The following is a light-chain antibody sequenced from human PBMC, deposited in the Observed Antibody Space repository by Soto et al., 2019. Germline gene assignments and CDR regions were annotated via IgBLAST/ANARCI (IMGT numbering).Light chain of an antibody. CDR1: SSDVGSYNR. Sequence: QSVLTQPPSVSGSPGQSVTISCTGTSSDVGSYNRVSWYQQSPGTAPKLMIYEVSNRPSGVPDRFSGSKSGNTASLTISGLQAEDEADYYCSSYTSSSTDVFGTGTQLTVL. V-gene: IGLV2-18*02. CDR3: SSYTSSSTDV. J-gene: IGLJ1*01. CDR2: EVS.